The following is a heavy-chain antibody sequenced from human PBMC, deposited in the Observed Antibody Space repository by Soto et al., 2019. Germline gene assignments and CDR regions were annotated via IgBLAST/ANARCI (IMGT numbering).Heavy chain of an antibody. D-gene: IGHD3-22*01. V-gene: IGHV3-23*01. CDR3: AKSPYDSSGYYYYFHY. CDR2: VSASGLNT. J-gene: IGHJ4*02. CDR1: GFTFSTYS. Sequence: GGSLRLSCAASGFTFSTYSMAWVRQAPGKGLEWVSGVSASGLNTDYADPVKGRFYISRDNSKNTLYLQMNSLSAEDTAVYYCAKSPYDSSGYYYYFHYWGQGTLVTVSS.